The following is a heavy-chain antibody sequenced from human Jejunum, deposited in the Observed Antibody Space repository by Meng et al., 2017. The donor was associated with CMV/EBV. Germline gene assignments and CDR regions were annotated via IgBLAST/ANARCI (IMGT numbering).Heavy chain of an antibody. CDR1: GFNFNDYW. CDR2: IKEDGSET. V-gene: IGHV3-7*01. D-gene: IGHD5-24*01. CDR3: ARDPRGDGGVTFDY. Sequence: SGFNFNDYWMDWVSRAAGKGVEWVANIKEDGSETCYLDSVKGRFAFSRDNAKNSLFLQMNSLRADDTAVYYCARDPRGDGGVTFDYWGQGSLVTVSS. J-gene: IGHJ4*02.